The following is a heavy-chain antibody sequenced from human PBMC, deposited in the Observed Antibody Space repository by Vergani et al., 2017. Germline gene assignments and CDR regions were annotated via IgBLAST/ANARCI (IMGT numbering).Heavy chain of an antibody. CDR3: TTSHLATYDADS. CDR2: ISGQNFRT. Sequence: EVQLLESGGGSAQPGESLRLSCVASGFTFTAHGLNWVRQAPGKGLEWVSGISGQNFRTHYADSVKGRFTISRDDSKNTVYLQMNSLKTEDTAIYYCTTSHLATYDADSWGRGTLVIVS. V-gene: IGHV3-23*01. CDR1: GFTFTAHG. J-gene: IGHJ4*02. D-gene: IGHD3-3*02.